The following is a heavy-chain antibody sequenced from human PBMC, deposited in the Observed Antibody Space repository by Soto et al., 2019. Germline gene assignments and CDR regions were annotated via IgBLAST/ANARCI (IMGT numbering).Heavy chain of an antibody. CDR3: ARLGWNYVGYYYYYGMDV. D-gene: IGHD1-7*01. CDR2: TYYRSKWYN. Sequence: SQTLSLTCAISGDSVSSNSAAWNWIRQSPSRGLEWLGRTYYRSKWYNDYAVSVKSRITINPDKSKNQFSLQLNSVTPEDTAVYYCARLGWNYVGYYYYYGMDVWGQGTTVTVSS. V-gene: IGHV6-1*01. J-gene: IGHJ6*02. CDR1: GDSVSSNSAA.